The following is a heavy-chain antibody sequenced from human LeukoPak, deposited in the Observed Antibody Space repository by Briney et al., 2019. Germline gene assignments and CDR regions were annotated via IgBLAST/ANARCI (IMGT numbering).Heavy chain of an antibody. CDR3: LYYYDSSGYGGPAYNWFDP. CDR2: INPNSGGT. V-gene: IGHV1-2*04. CDR1: GYTFTGYY. Sequence: GASVKVSCKASGYTFTGYYMHWVRQAPGQGLEWMGWINPNSGGTNYAQKFQGWVTMTRDTSISTAYMELSRLRSDDTAVYYCLYYYDSSGYGGPAYNWFDPWGQGTLVTVSS. D-gene: IGHD3-22*01. J-gene: IGHJ5*02.